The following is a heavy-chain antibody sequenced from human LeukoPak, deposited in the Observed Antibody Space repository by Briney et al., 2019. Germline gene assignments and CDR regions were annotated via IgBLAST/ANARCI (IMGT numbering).Heavy chain of an antibody. CDR1: GFTFSGYY. V-gene: IGHV3-11*03. CDR2: ISSSSGNI. J-gene: IGHJ3*02. Sequence: GGSLRLSCAASGFTFSGYYMTWIRQAPGKGLEWVSYISSSSGNINYADSVKGRFTISRDNAKNSLYLQMNTLRAEGTAVYYCARPYYDRSGYYCAFDIWGQGTMVTVSS. D-gene: IGHD3-22*01. CDR3: ARPYYDRSGYYCAFDI.